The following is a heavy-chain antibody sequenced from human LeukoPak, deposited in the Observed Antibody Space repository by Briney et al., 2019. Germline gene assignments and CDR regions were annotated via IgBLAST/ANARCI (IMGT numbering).Heavy chain of an antibody. CDR3: AKGASLRRITIFGVVTHIDY. V-gene: IGHV3-23*01. D-gene: IGHD3-3*01. Sequence: GGSLRLSCAASGFTFSSYAMSWVRQAPGKGLEWVSAISGSGGSTYYADSVKGRFTISRDNSKNTLYLQMNSLRAEDTAVYYCAKGASLRRITIFGVVTHIDYWGQGTLVTVSS. CDR2: ISGSGGST. CDR1: GFTFSSYA. J-gene: IGHJ4*02.